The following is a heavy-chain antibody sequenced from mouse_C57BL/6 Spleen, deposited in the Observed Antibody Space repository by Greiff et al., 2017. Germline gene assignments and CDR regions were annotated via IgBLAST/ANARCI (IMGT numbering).Heavy chain of an antibody. D-gene: IGHD2-1*01. V-gene: IGHV5-12*01. J-gene: IGHJ4*01. CDR2: ISNGGGST. Sequence: DVMLVESGGGLVQPGGSLKLSCAASGFTFSDYYMYWVRQTPEKRLEWVAYISNGGGSTYYPDTVKGRFTISRDNAKNTLYLQMSRLKSEDTAMYYCARQVYYGNYGYAMDYWGQGTSVTVSS. CDR1: GFTFSDYY. CDR3: ARQVYYGNYGYAMDY.